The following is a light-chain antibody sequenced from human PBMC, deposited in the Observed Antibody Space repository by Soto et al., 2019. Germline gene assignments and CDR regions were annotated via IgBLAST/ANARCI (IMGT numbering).Light chain of an antibody. V-gene: IGKV3-20*01. CDR3: QQYGSSGT. J-gene: IGKJ1*01. CDR2: GAS. CDR1: QSVSSSY. Sequence: IVLTQSAGALSLSPGERATLSCRASQSVSSSYLAWYQQKPGQAPRLLIYGASSRATGIPDRFSGSGSGTDFTLTISRLEPEDFAVYYCQQYGSSGTFGQGTKVDIK.